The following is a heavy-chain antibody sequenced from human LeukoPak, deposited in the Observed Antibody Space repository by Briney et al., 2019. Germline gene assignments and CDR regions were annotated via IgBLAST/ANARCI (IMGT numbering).Heavy chain of an antibody. CDR1: GFTFSSYS. J-gene: IGHJ4*02. CDR2: ISSSSSYI. V-gene: IGHV3-21*01. D-gene: IGHD3-9*01. Sequence: GGSLRLSCAASGFTFSSYSMNWVRQAPGKGLEWVSPISSSSSYIYYADSVKGRFTISRDNAKNSLYLQMNSLRAEDTAVYYCATHGYSELRYFDWSTNEWGQGTLVTVSS. CDR3: ATHGYSELRYFDWSTNE.